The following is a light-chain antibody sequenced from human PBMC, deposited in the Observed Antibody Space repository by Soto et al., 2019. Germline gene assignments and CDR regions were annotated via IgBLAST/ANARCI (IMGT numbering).Light chain of an antibody. J-gene: IGKJ5*01. CDR3: QQYSKWPPFT. CDR1: QSVSSY. V-gene: IGKV3-11*01. Sequence: EIVLTQSPATLSLSPGERATLSCRASQSVSSYLALYQPTPGQAPRLLIYDASNRATGIPARFSGSGSGTDFTLTISSLEPEDFAVYSCQQYSKWPPFTFGQGTRLEIK. CDR2: DAS.